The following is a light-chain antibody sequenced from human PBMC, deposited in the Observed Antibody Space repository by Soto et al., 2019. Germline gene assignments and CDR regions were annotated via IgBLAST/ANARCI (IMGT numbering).Light chain of an antibody. Sequence: DIVMTQSPDSLAVSLGERATISCKSSQSILHSPNNKDALTWYQQKPGQPPKLLINWASTRESGVPDRFSGAGSGTDFTLTISSLQAEDVAVYYCQQFYTTPTFGQGTKVDIK. CDR1: QSILHSPNNKDA. V-gene: IGKV4-1*01. CDR3: QQFYTTPT. CDR2: WAS. J-gene: IGKJ1*01.